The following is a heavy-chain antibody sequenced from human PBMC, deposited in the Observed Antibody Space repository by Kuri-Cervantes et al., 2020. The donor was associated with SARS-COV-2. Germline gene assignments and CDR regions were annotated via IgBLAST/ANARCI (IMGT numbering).Heavy chain of an antibody. J-gene: IGHJ3*02. Sequence: ASVKVSCKASGYTFTSYYMHWVRQAPGQGLEWMEIINPSGDSTSYAQKFQGRVTMTRDTSTSTVYMELSSLRSEDTAVYYCASFYGGNSRDAFDIGGQGTMVTVSS. CDR1: GYTFTSYY. CDR3: ASFYGGNSRDAFDI. D-gene: IGHD4-23*01. V-gene: IGHV1-46*01. CDR2: INPSGDST.